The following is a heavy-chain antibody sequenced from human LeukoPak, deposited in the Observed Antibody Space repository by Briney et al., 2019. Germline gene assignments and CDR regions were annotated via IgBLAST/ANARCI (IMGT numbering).Heavy chain of an antibody. CDR2: IYYSGST. V-gene: IGHV4-59*01. CDR1: GGSISNYY. Sequence: PSETLSLTCTVSGGSISNYYWSWIRQPPEKGLEWIGYIYYSGSTNYNPSLKSRVTISVDTSKNQFSLKLSSVTAADTAVYYCARGDWDYYYYYYMDVWGKGTTVTVSS. CDR3: ARGDWDYYYYYYMDV. D-gene: IGHD2-21*01. J-gene: IGHJ6*03.